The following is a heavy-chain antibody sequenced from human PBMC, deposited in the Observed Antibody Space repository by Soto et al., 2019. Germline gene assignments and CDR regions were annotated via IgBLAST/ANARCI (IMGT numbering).Heavy chain of an antibody. J-gene: IGHJ5*02. CDR1: GGTFSSYA. D-gene: IGHD3-9*01. CDR3: ARIIDILTGWNWFDP. Sequence: QVQLVQSGAEVKKPGSAGKVSCKASGGTFSSYAISWVRQAPGPGLEWMGGVIPIFGTANYAQKFQGRVTITADDSTSTAYMELSSLRSEDTAVYYCARIIDILTGWNWFDPLGQETLITVSS. CDR2: VIPIFGTA. V-gene: IGHV1-69*12.